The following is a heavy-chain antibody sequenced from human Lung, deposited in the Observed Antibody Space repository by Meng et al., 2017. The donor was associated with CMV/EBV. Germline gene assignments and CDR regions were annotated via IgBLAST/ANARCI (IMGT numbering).Heavy chain of an antibody. Sequence: GESXKISCAASGFTFSSYSMNWVRQAPGKGLEWVSSISSSSSYIYYADSVKGRFTISRDNAKNSLYLQMNSLRAEDTAVYYCARDSSSSYYYYYYYYGMDVWGQGXTVTVSS. D-gene: IGHD6-6*01. CDR2: ISSSSSYI. CDR1: GFTFSSYS. V-gene: IGHV3-21*01. CDR3: ARDSSSSYYYYYYYYGMDV. J-gene: IGHJ6*02.